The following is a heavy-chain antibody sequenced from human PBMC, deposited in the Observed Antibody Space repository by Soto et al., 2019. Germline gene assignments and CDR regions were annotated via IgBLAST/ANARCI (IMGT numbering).Heavy chain of an antibody. Sequence: GASVKVSCKASGYRFTTYRITWVRQAPGQGLEWMGSCSTNSDYRKYAQKFQDRVTMTTDASTTTAYMELRSLRSDDTAVYFCASEDGYCTTTFCSNWFDPWGQGRQVTVSS. J-gene: IGHJ5*02. D-gene: IGHD2-8*01. CDR1: GYRFTTYR. CDR2: CSTNSDYR. CDR3: ASEDGYCTTTFCSNWFDP. V-gene: IGHV1-18*04.